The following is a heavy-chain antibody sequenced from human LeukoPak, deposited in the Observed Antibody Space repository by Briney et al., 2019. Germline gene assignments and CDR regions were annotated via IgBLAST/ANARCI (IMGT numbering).Heavy chain of an antibody. CDR2: ISSSSSYI. J-gene: IGHJ6*02. D-gene: IGHD6-19*01. V-gene: IGHV3-21*01. CDR1: GFTFSSYS. Sequence: GGSLRLSCAASGFTFSSYSMNWVRQAPGKGLECVSSISSSSSYIYYTDSVKGRFTISRDNAKNSLYLQMNSLRAEDTAVYYCARDVAVADTYGMDVWGQGTTVTVSS. CDR3: ARDVAVADTYGMDV.